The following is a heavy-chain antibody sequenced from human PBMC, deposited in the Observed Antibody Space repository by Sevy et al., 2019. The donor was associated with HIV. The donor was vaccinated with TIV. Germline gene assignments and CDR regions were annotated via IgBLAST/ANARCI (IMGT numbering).Heavy chain of an antibody. CDR3: ARDQHDYAGNLRTGWFDP. V-gene: IGHV3-30-3*01. CDR2: ISYDGSNK. CDR1: GFTFSSYA. D-gene: IGHD4-17*01. Sequence: WGCLRLSCAASGFTFSSYAMHWVRQAPGKGLEWVAVISYDGSNKYYADSVKGRFTISRDNSKNTLYLQVKSLRTEDTDVHYCARDQHDYAGNLRTGWFDPWGQGTLVCVSS. J-gene: IGHJ5*02.